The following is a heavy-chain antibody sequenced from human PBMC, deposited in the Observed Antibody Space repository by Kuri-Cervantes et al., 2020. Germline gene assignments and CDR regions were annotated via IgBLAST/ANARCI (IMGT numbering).Heavy chain of an antibody. V-gene: IGHV3-30-3*01. CDR3: ARGLGMDTAMVTWFNYYYYGMDV. D-gene: IGHD5-18*01. Sequence: GESLKISCAAFGFTFSSYAMRWVRQAPGKGLEWVAVISYDGSNKYYADSVKGRFTISRDNSKNTLYLQMNSLRAEDTAVYYCARGLGMDTAMVTWFNYYYYGMDVWGQGTTVTVSS. CDR1: GFTFSSYA. CDR2: ISYDGSNK. J-gene: IGHJ6*02.